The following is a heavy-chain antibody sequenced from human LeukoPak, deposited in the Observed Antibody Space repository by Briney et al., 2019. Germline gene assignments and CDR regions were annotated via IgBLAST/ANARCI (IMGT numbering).Heavy chain of an antibody. CDR2: INPNSGGT. D-gene: IGHD5-18*01. V-gene: IGHV1-2*02. Sequence: GASVKVSCKASGYTFTGYYMHWVRQAPGRGPEWMGWINPNSGGTNYAQKFQGRLTMTRDTSINTAYMELSRLRSDDTAVYYCAGGRQTNVDTAIDYFDYWGQGTLVTVSS. CDR3: AGGRQTNVDTAIDYFDY. CDR1: GYTFTGYY. J-gene: IGHJ4*02.